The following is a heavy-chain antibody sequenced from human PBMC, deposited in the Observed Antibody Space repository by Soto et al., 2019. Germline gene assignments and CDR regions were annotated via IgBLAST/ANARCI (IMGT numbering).Heavy chain of an antibody. J-gene: IGHJ5*02. CDR3: ARVGSRFWTTLHEWFDP. CDR1: GGTFSSYA. D-gene: IGHD4-17*01. Sequence: ASVKVSCKASGGTFSSYAISWGRQAPGQGFEWMGGIIPIFGTANYAQKFQGRVTITADESTSTTYMELSSLRSEDTAVYYCARVGSRFWTTLHEWFDPWGQGTLVNVSS. CDR2: IIPIFGTA. V-gene: IGHV1-69*13.